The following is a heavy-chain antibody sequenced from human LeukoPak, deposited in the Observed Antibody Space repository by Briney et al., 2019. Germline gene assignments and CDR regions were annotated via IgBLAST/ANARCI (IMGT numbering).Heavy chain of an antibody. J-gene: IGHJ4*02. Sequence: GGSLRLSCAASGFIFSSNGMHWVRQAPGKGLEWVAFIWYDGRSEDYVDSVKGRFTISRDNSKNTLYLQMDNLRAEDTAVYYCARDRGYTRTNSGGYPVFDLWGQGTLVTVSS. V-gene: IGHV3-33*01. D-gene: IGHD3-22*01. CDR2: IWYDGRSE. CDR1: GFIFSSNG. CDR3: ARDRGYTRTNSGGYPVFDL.